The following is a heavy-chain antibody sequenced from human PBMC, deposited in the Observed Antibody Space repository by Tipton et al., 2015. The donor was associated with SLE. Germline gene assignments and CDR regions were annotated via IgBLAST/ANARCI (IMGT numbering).Heavy chain of an antibody. CDR1: GFTFSSYS. CDR2: ISSSSSYI. Sequence: SLRLSCAASGFTFSSYSMNWVRQAPGKGLEWVSSISSSSSYIYYADSVKGRFTISRDNAKNSLYLQMNSLRAEDTAVYYCAKGGVVVIAPFDYWGQGTLVTVSS. V-gene: IGHV3-21*03. J-gene: IGHJ4*02. CDR3: AKGGVVVIAPFDY. D-gene: IGHD2-21*01.